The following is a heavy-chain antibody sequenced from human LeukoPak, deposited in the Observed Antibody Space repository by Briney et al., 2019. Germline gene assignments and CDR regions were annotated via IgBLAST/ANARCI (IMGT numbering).Heavy chain of an antibody. V-gene: IGHV4-59*08. CDR1: GGSISSYY. CDR3: ARHVHELAYCGGDCYTSLYYFDC. CDR2: IYYSGST. J-gene: IGHJ4*02. D-gene: IGHD2-21*02. Sequence: PSETLSLTCTVSGGSISSYYWSWIRQPPGKGLEWIGYIYYSGSTNYNPSLKSRVTISVDTSKNQFSLKLSSVTAANTAVYYCARHVHELAYCGGDCYTSLYYFDCWGQGTLVTVSS.